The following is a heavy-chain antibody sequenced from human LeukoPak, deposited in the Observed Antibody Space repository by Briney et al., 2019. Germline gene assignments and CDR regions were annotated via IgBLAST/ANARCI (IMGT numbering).Heavy chain of an antibody. V-gene: IGHV1-46*01. CDR3: ARSPHLLPGPYYYYYYMDV. CDR1: GYTFTSYY. D-gene: IGHD3-22*01. J-gene: IGHJ6*03. CDR2: INPSGGST. Sequence: ASVKVSCKASGYTFTSYYMHWVRQAPGQGLEWMGIINPSGGSTSYAQKFQGRVTMTRDTSTSAVYMELSSLRSEDTAVYYCARSPHLLPGPYYYYYYMDVWGKGTTVTVSS.